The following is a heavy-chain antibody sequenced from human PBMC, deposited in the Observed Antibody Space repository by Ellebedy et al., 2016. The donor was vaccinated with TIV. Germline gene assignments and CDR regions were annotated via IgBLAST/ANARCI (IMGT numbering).Heavy chain of an antibody. CDR2: IYHSGST. J-gene: IGHJ6*02. CDR1: GYSISSGYY. D-gene: IGHD4-17*01. V-gene: IGHV4-38-2*02. Sequence: SETLSLTXTVSGYSISSGYYWGWIRQPPGKGLEWIGSIYHSGSTYYNPSLKSRVTISVDTSKNQFSLKLSSVTAADTAVYYCARGYGDYPYYYYGMDVWGQGTTVTVSS. CDR3: ARGYGDYPYYYYGMDV.